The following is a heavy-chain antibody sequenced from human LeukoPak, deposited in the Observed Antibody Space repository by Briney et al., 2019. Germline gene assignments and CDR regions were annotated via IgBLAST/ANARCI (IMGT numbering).Heavy chain of an antibody. D-gene: IGHD6-19*01. J-gene: IGHJ4*02. Sequence: ASVKVSCKASGYTFTNSGISWVRQAPGQGLEWMGWISAYNGDTNYAQNLQGRVTMTTDTPTGTAHMELRSLRSDDTAVYYCARGTVSGGSPFDYGGREPWSPSPQ. CDR3: ARGTVSGGSPFDY. V-gene: IGHV1-18*01. CDR2: ISAYNGDT. CDR1: GYTFTNSG.